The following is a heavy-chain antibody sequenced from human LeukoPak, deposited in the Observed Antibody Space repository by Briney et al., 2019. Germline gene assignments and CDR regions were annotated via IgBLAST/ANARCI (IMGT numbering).Heavy chain of an antibody. CDR3: ARSTSHFDY. Sequence: GRSLRLSCAASGFTFSSYAMHWVGQAPGKGLEWVAVISYDGSNKYYADSVKGRFTISRDNSKNTLYLQMNSLRAEDTAVYYCARSTSHFDYWGQGTLVTVSS. J-gene: IGHJ4*02. V-gene: IGHV3-30*04. CDR1: GFTFSSYA. CDR2: ISYDGSNK.